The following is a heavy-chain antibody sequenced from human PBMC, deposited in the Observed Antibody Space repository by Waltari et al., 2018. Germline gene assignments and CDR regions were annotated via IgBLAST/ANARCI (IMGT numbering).Heavy chain of an antibody. CDR3: AKWGGLYASGWPDSTNYMAV. J-gene: IGHJ6*03. V-gene: IGHV3-23*03. CDR2: ISIDGST. CDR1: GFTFSDYG. D-gene: IGHD6-19*01. Sequence: DVQVWESGGDFVKPGGSLRLSCAASGFTFSDYGMVWVRRVPGKGLGWVVVISIDGSTMQAECGKCQVTISTDKSKKTVFLEMKSLRPDDTAIYYCAKWGGLYASGWPDSTNYMAVWGKGTTVTVSS.